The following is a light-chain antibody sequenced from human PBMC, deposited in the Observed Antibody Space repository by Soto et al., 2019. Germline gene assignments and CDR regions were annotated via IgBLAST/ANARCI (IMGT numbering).Light chain of an antibody. CDR2: DVS. CDR1: SSDVGGYNY. V-gene: IGLV2-14*01. J-gene: IGLJ1*01. CDR3: SSYTTSNTRQIV. Sequence: QSVLTQPASVSGYPGQSNTISCTGTSSDVGGYNYVSWYQQHPGKAPKFMIYDVSNRPSGVSNRFSGSKSGNTASLTISGLQADDEADYYCSSYTTSNTRQIVFGTRTKLTVL.